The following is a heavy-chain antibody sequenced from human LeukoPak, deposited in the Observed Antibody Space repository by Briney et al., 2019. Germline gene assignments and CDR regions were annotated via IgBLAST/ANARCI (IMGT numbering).Heavy chain of an antibody. J-gene: IGHJ5*02. Sequence: SESLSLTCTVSGVSISSSGYSWGWIRQPPGQGLEWIGRIYDSGSTYYNPSLKSRVTISVDTSKNQFSLRLSAVTAAATALYYCARRVVVTALGWFDPWGQGTLVTVSS. D-gene: IGHD2-21*02. CDR2: IYDSGST. CDR3: ARRVVVTALGWFDP. V-gene: IGHV4-39*01. CDR1: GVSISSSGYS.